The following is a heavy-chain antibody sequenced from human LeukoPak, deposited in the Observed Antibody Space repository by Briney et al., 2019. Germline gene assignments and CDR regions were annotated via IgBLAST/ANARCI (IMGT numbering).Heavy chain of an antibody. J-gene: IGHJ6*02. V-gene: IGHV4-39*01. CDR3: ARLRSSITIFGVVTWSGYYYYGMDV. CDR2: IYYSGST. CDR1: GFTFSSYA. D-gene: IGHD3-3*01. Sequence: GSLRLSCAASGFTFSSYAMSWVRQAPGKGLEWIGSIYYSGSTYYNPSLKSRVTISVDTSKNQFSLKLSSVTAADTAVYYCARLRSSITIFGVVTWSGYYYYGMDVWGQGTTVTVSS.